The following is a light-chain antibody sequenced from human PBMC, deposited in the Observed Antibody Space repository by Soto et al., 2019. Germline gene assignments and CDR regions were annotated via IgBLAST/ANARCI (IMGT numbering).Light chain of an antibody. CDR3: SSYTSSSTVV. V-gene: IGLV2-14*01. Sequence: QSVLTQPASVSGSPGQSITISCTGTSSDVGGYNYVSWYQQHPGKAPKLMIYEVSNRPSGVSNLFSGSKSGNTASLTISGLQAEDEADYYCSSYTSSSTVVVGGGTKLTVL. J-gene: IGLJ2*01. CDR1: SSDVGGYNY. CDR2: EVS.